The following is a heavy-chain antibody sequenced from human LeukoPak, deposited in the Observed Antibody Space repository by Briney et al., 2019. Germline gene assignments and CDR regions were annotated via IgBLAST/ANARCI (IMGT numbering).Heavy chain of an antibody. CDR3: ARDIGHYDLLTGYYSLSDY. Sequence: ASVKVSCKASGYTFTSYYMHWVRQAPGQRLEWMGLINPSSGRASYAQKLQGRVIMTRDTSTSTVYLELSSLKSEDTAVYYCARDIGHYDLLTGYYSLSDYWGRGTLVTVSS. J-gene: IGHJ4*02. CDR1: GYTFTSYY. V-gene: IGHV1-46*04. CDR2: INPSSGRA. D-gene: IGHD3-9*01.